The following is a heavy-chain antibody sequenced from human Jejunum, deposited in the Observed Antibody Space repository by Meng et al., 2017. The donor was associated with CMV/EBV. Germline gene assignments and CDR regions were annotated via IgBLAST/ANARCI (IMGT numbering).Heavy chain of an antibody. D-gene: IGHD3/OR15-3a*01. CDR3: ATSGLNYYGIDV. V-gene: IGHV3-15*05. CDR2: IKRKRDGAKK. CDR1: LNIRNNW. Sequence: LNIRNNWMSRDSEVAGKGMEWIGRIKRKRDGAKKEYDATKKGRVTISRDDSRNTLYLEMNALTTEDTGVYYCATSGLNYYGIDVWGQGTTVTVSS. J-gene: IGHJ6*02.